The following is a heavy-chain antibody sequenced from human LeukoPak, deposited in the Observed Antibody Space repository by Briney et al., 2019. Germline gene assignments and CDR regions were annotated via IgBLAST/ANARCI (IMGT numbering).Heavy chain of an antibody. J-gene: IGHJ3*02. CDR2: ISSSGSTI. CDR3: ARPITMVRGVIIADAFDI. CDR1: GFTFSSYE. Sequence: GGSLRLSCAASGFTFSSYEMNWVRQAPGKGLEWVSYISSSGSTIYYADSVEGRFTISRDNAKNSLYLQMNSLRAEDTAVYYCARPITMVRGVIIADAFDIWGQGTMVTVSS. D-gene: IGHD3-10*01. V-gene: IGHV3-48*03.